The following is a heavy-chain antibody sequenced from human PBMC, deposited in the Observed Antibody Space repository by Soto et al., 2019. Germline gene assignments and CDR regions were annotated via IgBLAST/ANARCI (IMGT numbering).Heavy chain of an antibody. Sequence: GGSLRLSCAASGFTFSNYDMTWVRQAPGKGLEWVSVVSVSGGSTYYADSVKGRFTISRDNSKNTLYLQMNSLRAEDTAIYYCAKLERVYCSGGSCYYDYWGQGILVTVSS. V-gene: IGHV3-23*01. CDR1: GFTFSNYD. CDR3: AKLERVYCSGGSCYYDY. CDR2: VSVSGGST. D-gene: IGHD2-15*01. J-gene: IGHJ4*02.